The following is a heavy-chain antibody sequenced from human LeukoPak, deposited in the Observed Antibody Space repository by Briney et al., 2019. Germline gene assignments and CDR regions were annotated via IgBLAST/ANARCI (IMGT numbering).Heavy chain of an antibody. D-gene: IGHD3-10*01. CDR1: GGSVSSTTYY. CDR2: INYSGST. Sequence: SETLSLTCAVSGGSVSSTTYYWSWIRQPPGKGLEWIASINYSGSTYYNPSLKSRVTISVDTSENQFFLKLSSVTAADTAVYYCARYVVYGSGKYYFDYWGQGTLVTVSS. V-gene: IGHV4-39*01. J-gene: IGHJ4*02. CDR3: ARYVVYGSGKYYFDY.